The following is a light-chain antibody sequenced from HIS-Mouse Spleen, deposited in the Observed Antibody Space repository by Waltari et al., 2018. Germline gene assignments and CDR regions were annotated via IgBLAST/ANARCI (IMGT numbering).Light chain of an antibody. J-gene: IGLJ3*02. V-gene: IGLV6-57*04. CDR3: QSYDSSNPYWV. CDR1: SGSIASNY. Sequence: NFMLTQPHSVSESPVKTVTISCTRSSGSIASNYVQWYQQRPGSAPTTVIYEDNQRPSGVPDRFSGSIDSSSNSASLTISGLKTEDEADYYCQSYDSSNPYWVFGGGTKLTVL. CDR2: EDN.